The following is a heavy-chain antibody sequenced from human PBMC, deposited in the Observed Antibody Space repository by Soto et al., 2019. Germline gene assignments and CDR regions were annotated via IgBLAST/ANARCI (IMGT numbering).Heavy chain of an antibody. J-gene: IGHJ5*02. D-gene: IGHD3-10*01. V-gene: IGHV4-31*03. Sequence: SETLSLTCTVSGGSISSGGYYWSWIRQHPGKGLEWIGYIYYSGSTYYNPSLKSRVTISVDTSKNQFSLKLSSVTAADSAVYYCARERGSGSYYNSAWGQGTLVTVSS. CDR1: GGSISSGGYY. CDR2: IYYSGST. CDR3: ARERGSGSYYNSA.